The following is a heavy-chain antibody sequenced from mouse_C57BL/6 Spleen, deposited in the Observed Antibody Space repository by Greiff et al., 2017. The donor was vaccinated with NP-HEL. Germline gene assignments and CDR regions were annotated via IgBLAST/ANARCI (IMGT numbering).Heavy chain of an antibody. V-gene: IGHV1-82*01. Sequence: QVQLQQSGPELVKPGASVKISCKASGYAFSSSWMNWVKQRPGKGLEWIGRIYPGDGDTNYNGKFKGKATLTADKSSSTAYMQLSSLTSEDSAVYFCAPIYYGNYVWFAYWGQGTLVTVSA. J-gene: IGHJ3*01. CDR2: IYPGDGDT. D-gene: IGHD2-1*01. CDR1: GYAFSSSW. CDR3: APIYYGNYVWFAY.